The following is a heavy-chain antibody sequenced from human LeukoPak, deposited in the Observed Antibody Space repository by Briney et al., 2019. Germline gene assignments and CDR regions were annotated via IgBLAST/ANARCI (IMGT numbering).Heavy chain of an antibody. CDR2: MNPNSGNT. CDR3: ARGRYCSGGRCSNWFDP. CDR1: GYTFTSYD. J-gene: IGHJ5*02. Sequence: ASVKVSCKASGYTFTSYDINWVRQATGQVLEWMGWMNPNSGNTGYAQRFQGRATMTRNTSISTAYMELSSLRSEDTAVYYCARGRYCSGGRCSNWFDPWGQGTLVTVSS. V-gene: IGHV1-8*01. D-gene: IGHD2-15*01.